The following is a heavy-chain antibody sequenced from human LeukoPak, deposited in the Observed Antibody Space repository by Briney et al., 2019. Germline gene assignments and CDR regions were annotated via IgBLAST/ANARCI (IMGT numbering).Heavy chain of an antibody. V-gene: IGHV3-7*01. CDR3: ARTGPDCGGDCYEYYYYMDV. CDR1: GFTFSSYW. J-gene: IGHJ6*03. Sequence: GGSLRLSCAASGFTFSSYWMSWVRQAPGKGLEWVANIKQGGSEKYYVDSVKGRFTISRDNAKNSLYLQMNSLRAEDTAVYYCARTGPDCGGDCYEYYYYMDVWGKGTTVTVSS. D-gene: IGHD2-21*02. CDR2: IKQGGSEK.